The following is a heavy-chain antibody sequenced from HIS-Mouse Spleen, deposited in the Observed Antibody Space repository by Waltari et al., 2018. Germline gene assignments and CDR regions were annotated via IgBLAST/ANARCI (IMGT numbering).Heavy chain of an antibody. J-gene: IGHJ5*02. CDR1: GYSISSGYY. CDR2: IYHSGST. V-gene: IGHV4-38-2*02. Sequence: QVQLQESGPGLVKPSETLSLTCTVSGYSISSGYYWGWIRQPPGKGLEWIGSIYHSGSTDCNPSRKSRVTISVDTSKNQFSLKLSSVTAADTAVYYCARVKTWGQGTLVTVSS. CDR3: ARVKT.